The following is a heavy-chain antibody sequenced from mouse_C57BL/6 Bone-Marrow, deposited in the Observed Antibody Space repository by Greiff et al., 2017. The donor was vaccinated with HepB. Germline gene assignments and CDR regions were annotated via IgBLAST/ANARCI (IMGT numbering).Heavy chain of an antibody. CDR1: GYTFTSYW. CDR2: IYPGSGST. D-gene: IGHD1-1*01. J-gene: IGHJ2*01. V-gene: IGHV1-55*01. CDR3: ARRGYYGSSYPLFDY. Sequence: QVQLQQPGAELVKPGASVKMSCKASGYTFTSYWITWVKQRPGQGLEWIGDIYPGSGSTNYNEKFTSKATLTVDTSSSTAYMQLSSLTSEDTAVYYCARRGYYGSSYPLFDYWGQGTTLTVSS.